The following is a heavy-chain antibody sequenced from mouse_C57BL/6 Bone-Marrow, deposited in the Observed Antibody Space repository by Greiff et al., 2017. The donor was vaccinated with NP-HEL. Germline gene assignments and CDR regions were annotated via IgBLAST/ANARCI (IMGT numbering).Heavy chain of an antibody. CDR1: GYAFSSYW. D-gene: IGHD2-1*01. CDR2: IYPGDGAT. J-gene: IGHJ3*01. CDR3: ERWEGYGNYGFAY. Sequence: VQLQQSGAELVKPGASVKISCKASGYAFSSYWMNWVKQRPGKGLEWIGQIYPGDGATNYNGKLKGKATLTAYKSSSTAYIQLGSLSCEGSAVYFCERWEGYGNYGFAYWGQGTLVTVSA. V-gene: IGHV1-80*01.